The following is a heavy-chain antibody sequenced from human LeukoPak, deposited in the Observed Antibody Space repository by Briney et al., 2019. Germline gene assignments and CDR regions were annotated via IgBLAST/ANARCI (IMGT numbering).Heavy chain of an antibody. D-gene: IGHD3-9*01. CDR3: ARWGSSNYDILTIDY. CDR2: IHASGST. CDR1: GGSINRDY. Sequence: SENLSLTCTVSGGSINRDYWSWVRQPAGKGLEWIGRIHASGSTYYNPSLKSRVTMSVDTSKNHFSLKLSSVTAADTAVYYCARWGSSNYDILTIDYWGQGTLVTVSS. J-gene: IGHJ4*02. V-gene: IGHV4-4*07.